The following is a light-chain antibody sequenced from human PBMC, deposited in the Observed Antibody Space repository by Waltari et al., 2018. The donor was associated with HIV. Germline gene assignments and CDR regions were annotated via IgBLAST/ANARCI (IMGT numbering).Light chain of an antibody. CDR1: SLRSYY. J-gene: IGLJ2*01. CDR3: NSRDNNDNHVV. CDR2: GKN. V-gene: IGLV3-19*01. Sequence: SSELTQDPAVSVALGQTVRITCQGDSLRSYYASWYQQKPGQAPVLVIYGKNNRPSGIPDRFSGSSSGNTASLTITGAQAEEEADYYCNSRDNNDNHVVFGGGTKVTVL.